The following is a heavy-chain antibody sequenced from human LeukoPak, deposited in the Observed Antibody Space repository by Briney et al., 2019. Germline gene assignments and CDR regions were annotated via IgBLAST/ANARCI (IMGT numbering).Heavy chain of an antibody. CDR3: AREFKSGYGMWA. CDR2: ITSSSDYI. D-gene: IGHD5-18*01. J-gene: IGHJ5*02. Sequence: GGSLRLSCTASGFTFSSYSMNWVRQAPGKGLEWVSSITSSSDYIYYADSVKGRFTISRDNAENSLHLQMNSLRAEDTAVYYCAREFKSGYGMWAWGQGTLVTISS. CDR1: GFTFSSYS. V-gene: IGHV3-21*01.